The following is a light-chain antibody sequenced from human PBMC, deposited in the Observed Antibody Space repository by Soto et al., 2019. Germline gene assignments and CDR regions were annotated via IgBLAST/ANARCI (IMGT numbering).Light chain of an antibody. Sequence: QSVLTQPPSASGTPGQIVAISCSGSSSNIRSNTLTWYQQLPGTAPKLLIYSTSQRSSGVPGRFSGSKSGASASLSISGLQSEDEADYYCAAWDDRLDVYVFGTGTNVTVL. CDR2: STS. J-gene: IGLJ1*01. CDR1: SSNIRSNT. V-gene: IGLV1-44*01. CDR3: AAWDDRLDVYV.